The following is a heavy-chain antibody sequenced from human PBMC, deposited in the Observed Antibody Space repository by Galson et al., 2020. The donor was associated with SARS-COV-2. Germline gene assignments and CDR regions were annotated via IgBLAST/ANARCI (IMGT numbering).Heavy chain of an antibody. V-gene: IGHV4-59*01. CDR2: ICYRGNT. D-gene: IGHD1-26*01. Sequence: SETLSLTCTVSGGAISNYCWSWIRQPPGKGLEWIGNICYRGNTHYSPSLMGRLTISVDTSKKQFSLKVNSVTAADTAMYLCASAFNTLSDECHIWGPAATVALSS. CDR1: GGAISNYC. J-gene: IGHJ6*02. CDR3: ASAFNTLSDECHI.